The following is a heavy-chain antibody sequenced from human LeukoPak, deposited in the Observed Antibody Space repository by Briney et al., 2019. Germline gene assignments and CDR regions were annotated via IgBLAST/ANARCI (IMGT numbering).Heavy chain of an antibody. V-gene: IGHV1-69*05. D-gene: IGHD3-22*01. Sequence: SVKVSCKASGGTFSSYAISWVRQAPGQGLEWMGRIIPIFGTANYAQKFQGRVTITTDESTSTAYMELSRLRSDDTAVYYCARDYYDSSGYYYDDYWGQGTLVTVSS. J-gene: IGHJ4*02. CDR2: IIPIFGTA. CDR1: GGTFSSYA. CDR3: ARDYYDSSGYYYDDY.